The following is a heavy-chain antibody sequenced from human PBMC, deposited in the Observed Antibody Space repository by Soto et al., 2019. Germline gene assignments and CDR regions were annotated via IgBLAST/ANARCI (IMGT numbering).Heavy chain of an antibody. CDR1: GFTFSDHY. J-gene: IGHJ3*02. CDR2: TRNKANSYTT. Sequence: EVQLVESGGGLVQPGGSLRLSCAASGFTFSDHYMDWVRQAPGKGLEWVGRTRNKANSYTTEYAASVNGRFTISRDDSKNSLYLQMNSLKTEDTAVYYCASLTANAFDIWGQGTMVTVSS. CDR3: ASLTANAFDI. V-gene: IGHV3-72*01. D-gene: IGHD3-16*01.